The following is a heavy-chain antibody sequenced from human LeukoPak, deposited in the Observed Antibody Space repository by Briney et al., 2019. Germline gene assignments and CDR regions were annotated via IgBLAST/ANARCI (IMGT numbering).Heavy chain of an antibody. CDR2: ISGSGGST. Sequence: EGSLRLSCAASGFTFSSYAMSWVRQAPGKGLEWASAISGSGGSTYYADSVKGRFTISRDNSKNTLYLQMNSLRAEDTAVYYCAKVVVPAAIGFAFDIWGQGTMVTVSS. CDR3: AKVVVPAAIGFAFDI. V-gene: IGHV3-23*01. J-gene: IGHJ3*02. CDR1: GFTFSSYA. D-gene: IGHD2-2*02.